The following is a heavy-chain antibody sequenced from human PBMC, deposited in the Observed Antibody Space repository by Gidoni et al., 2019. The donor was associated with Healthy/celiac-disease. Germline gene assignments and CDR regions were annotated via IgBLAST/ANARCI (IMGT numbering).Heavy chain of an antibody. J-gene: IGHJ4*02. Sequence: QLQLQESVPGLVKPSETLSVDFTVSGGSISSSSYYWGWIRQPPGKGLEWIGSIYYSGSTYYNPSLKSRVTISVDTSKNQFSLKLSSVTAADTAVYYCARQAAGREGVNLFDYWGQGTLVTVSS. CDR3: ARQAAGREGVNLFDY. CDR1: GGSISSSSYY. CDR2: IYYSGST. V-gene: IGHV4-39*01. D-gene: IGHD6-13*01.